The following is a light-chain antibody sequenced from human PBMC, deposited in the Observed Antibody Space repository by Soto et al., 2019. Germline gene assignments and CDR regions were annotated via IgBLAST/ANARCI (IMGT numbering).Light chain of an antibody. J-gene: IGKJ1*01. CDR3: QQYHGYIS. CDR1: QSNSSW. V-gene: IGKV1-5*01. CDR2: DAS. Sequence: DIQMTQSPSTLSASVGDRVTITCRASQSNSSWLAWYQQKPGKAPKLLIIDASSLESGVPSRFSGSGSGTEFTLTTSSLPPDDVATYYYQQYHGYISFGQETKVEIK.